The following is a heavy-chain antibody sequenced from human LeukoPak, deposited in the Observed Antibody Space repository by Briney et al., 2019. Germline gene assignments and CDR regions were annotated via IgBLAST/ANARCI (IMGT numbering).Heavy chain of an antibody. CDR2: IYYSGST. V-gene: IGHV4-59*08. Sequence: PSETLSLTCAVYGGSFSGYYWSWIRQPPGKGLEWIGYIYYSGSTNYNPSLKSRVTISVDTSKNQFSLKLSSVTAADTAVYYCARHHGPEPLGYSNYDWFDPWGQGTLVTVSS. CDR1: GGSFSGYY. J-gene: IGHJ5*02. D-gene: IGHD4-11*01. CDR3: ARHHGPEPLGYSNYDWFDP.